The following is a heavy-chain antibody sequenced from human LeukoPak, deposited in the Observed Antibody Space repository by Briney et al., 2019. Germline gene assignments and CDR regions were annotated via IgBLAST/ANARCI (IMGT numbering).Heavy chain of an antibody. CDR2: INHSGST. J-gene: IGHJ4*02. CDR3: ARMGSGKSPFGY. Sequence: SETLSLTCAVYGGSFSGYYWSWIRQPPGKGLEWIGEINHSGSTNYNPSLKSRVTISVDTSKNQFSLKLSSVTTADTAVYYCARMGSGKSPFGYWGQGTLVTVSS. V-gene: IGHV4-34*01. D-gene: IGHD4-23*01. CDR1: GGSFSGYY.